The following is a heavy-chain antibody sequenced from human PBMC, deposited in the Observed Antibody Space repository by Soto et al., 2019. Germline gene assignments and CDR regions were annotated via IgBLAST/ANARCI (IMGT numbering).Heavy chain of an antibody. CDR2: IYSGGST. CDR3: ARDDYDSSGYPEYFQH. V-gene: IGHV3-53*01. Sequence: EVQLVESGGGLIQPGGSLRLSCAASGFTVSSNYMSWVRQAPGKGLEWVSVIYSGGSTYYADSVKGRFTISRDNSKNTLYLKMNSLRAEDTAVYYCARDDYDSSGYPEYFQHWGQGTLVTVSS. CDR1: GFTVSSNY. D-gene: IGHD3-22*01. J-gene: IGHJ1*01.